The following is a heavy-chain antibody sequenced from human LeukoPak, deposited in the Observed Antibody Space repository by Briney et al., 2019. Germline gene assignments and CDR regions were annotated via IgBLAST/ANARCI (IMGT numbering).Heavy chain of an antibody. CDR2: IYYSGTT. J-gene: IGHJ5*02. CDR3: ARVYSSSHNWFDT. V-gene: IGHV4-39*07. D-gene: IGHD6-13*01. CDR1: GGSISTTSYF. Sequence: SETLSLTCTVSGGSISTTSYFWAWIRQPPGEGLEWIGSIYYSGTTYYNSSHKSRVSISVETSKNHFSLKMSSLTAADTAVYYCARVYSSSHNWFDTWGQGTHVTVSS.